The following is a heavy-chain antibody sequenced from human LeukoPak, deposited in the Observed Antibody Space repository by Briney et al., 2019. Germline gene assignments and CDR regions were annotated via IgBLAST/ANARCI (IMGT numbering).Heavy chain of an antibody. J-gene: IGHJ4*02. V-gene: IGHV3-64*01. Sequence: PGGSLRLSCVASEFTFSSYTMHWFRQAPGKGLEYVSAISATGDDTYYANSVKGRFTVSRDNSKNTVYLQMGSLRAEDMAVYYCARGFHEYSFGSFDSWGQGTLVTVSS. CDR2: ISATGDDT. D-gene: IGHD5-18*01. CDR1: EFTFSSYT. CDR3: ARGFHEYSFGSFDS.